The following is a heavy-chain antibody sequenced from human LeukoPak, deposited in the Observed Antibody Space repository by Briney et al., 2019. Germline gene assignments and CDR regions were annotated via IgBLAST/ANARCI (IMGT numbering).Heavy chain of an antibody. Sequence: GWCVRLSCVASLFTLRNYGMHWVRQAPATGLEGVAFIWYDGCNRYYADSVKGRFTISRESSKTTLYLHINSLRADATAVYYCAKDQADYGSGSYYMDVWGKGTTVTISS. J-gene: IGHJ6*03. CDR2: IWYDGCNR. V-gene: IGHV3-30*02. D-gene: IGHD3-10*01. CDR3: AKDQADYGSGSYYMDV. CDR1: LFTLRNYG.